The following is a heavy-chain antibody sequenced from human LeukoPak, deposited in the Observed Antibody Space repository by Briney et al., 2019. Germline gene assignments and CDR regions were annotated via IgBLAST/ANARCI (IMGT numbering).Heavy chain of an antibody. CDR2: ISNSSSYI. V-gene: IGHV3-21*01. D-gene: IGHD3-16*01. CDR3: ARDDGGLEVFDY. Sequence: GGSLRLSCAASGFTFSSYWMNWVRQAPGKGLEWVSSISNSSSYIYYADSVKGRFTISRDNAKNSLYLQMNSLRAEDTAVYYCARDDGGLEVFDYWGQGTLVTVSS. CDR1: GFTFSSYW. J-gene: IGHJ4*02.